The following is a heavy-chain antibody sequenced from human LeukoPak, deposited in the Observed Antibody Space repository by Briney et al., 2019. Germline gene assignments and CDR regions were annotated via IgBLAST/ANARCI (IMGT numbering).Heavy chain of an antibody. D-gene: IGHD3-3*01. J-gene: IGHJ4*02. CDR3: ARAPWSGYHYFEY. V-gene: IGHV3-48*01. CDR1: EFTFSSYS. Sequence: GGSLRLSCAASEFTFSSYSMNWVRQAPGKGLEWVSYITNSGNSKSYADSVKGRFTISRDNSKNTLYLHMNSLRAEDTALYYCARAPWSGYHYFEYWGQGTLLTVSS. CDR2: ITNSGNSK.